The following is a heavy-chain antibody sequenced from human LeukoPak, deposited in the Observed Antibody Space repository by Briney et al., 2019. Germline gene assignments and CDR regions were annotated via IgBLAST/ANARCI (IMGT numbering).Heavy chain of an antibody. V-gene: IGHV1-69*06. CDR3: ARDCSGGSCYYSY. Sequence: QVSFKASGGTFSSYAISWVRPAPGQGVGWMGGIIPIFDTANYAQKFQGRVTITADKSTSTAYMELSSLRSEDTAVYYCARDCSGGSCYYSYWGQGTLVTVSS. D-gene: IGHD2-15*01. CDR1: GGTFSSYA. CDR2: IIPIFDTA. J-gene: IGHJ4*02.